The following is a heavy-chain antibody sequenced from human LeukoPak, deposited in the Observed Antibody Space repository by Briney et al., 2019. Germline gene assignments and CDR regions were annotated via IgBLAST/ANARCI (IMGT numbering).Heavy chain of an antibody. CDR2: ISGTGGST. Sequence: PGGSLRLSCAASGFTFSTYAMTWVRQAPGKGLEWVSLISGTGGSTYYADSVKGRFTISRDNSKNTLYLQVDSLRAEDTAVYYCAKGGARYFDWLAIDYWGQGTLVTVSS. V-gene: IGHV3-23*01. J-gene: IGHJ4*02. CDR1: GFTFSTYA. D-gene: IGHD3-9*01. CDR3: AKGGARYFDWLAIDY.